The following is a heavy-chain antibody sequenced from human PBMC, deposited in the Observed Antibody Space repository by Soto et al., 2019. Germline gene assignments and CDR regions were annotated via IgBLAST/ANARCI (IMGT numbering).Heavy chain of an antibody. CDR3: VKGSEVARQELDH. CDR2: ISSDGGDK. Sequence: QVQLVESGGGVVQPGRSPRLSCAASGFTFSNFCMHWVRQAPGKGLGWVAAISSDGGDKYYSHSVKDRFTISRDNSKNTLFLQMNRLRVEDTAVYYCVKGSEVARQELDHWGQGILVTVSS. J-gene: IGHJ4*02. V-gene: IGHV3-30*18. CDR1: GFTFSNFC. D-gene: IGHD2-15*01.